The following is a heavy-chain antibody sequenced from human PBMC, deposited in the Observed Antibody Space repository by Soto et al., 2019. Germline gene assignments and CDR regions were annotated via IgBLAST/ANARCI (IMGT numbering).Heavy chain of an antibody. CDR1: GFTYDDHG. J-gene: IGHJ4*02. V-gene: IGHV3-9*01. D-gene: IGHD6-19*01. Sequence: EVQLVESGGGLVQPGRSLRLSCAASGFTYDDHGMHWVRQAPGKGLEWVSGISWNGGIIGYVDSVKGRFTISRDNAKKSLYLQMNSLRVEDTALYYCAKDMSSGWPKYFDYWSQGTLVTVSS. CDR3: AKDMSSGWPKYFDY. CDR2: ISWNGGII.